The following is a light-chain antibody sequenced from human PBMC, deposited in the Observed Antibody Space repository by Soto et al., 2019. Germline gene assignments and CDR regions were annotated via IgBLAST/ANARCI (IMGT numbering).Light chain of an antibody. CDR3: QQYGSSPRT. CDR1: QSVSSSY. J-gene: IGKJ1*01. CDR2: GAS. V-gene: IGKV3-20*01. Sequence: EIVLTQSPGTLSLSPWERATLSCRASQSVSSSYLAWYQQKPGQAPRLLIYGASSRATGIPDRFSGSGSGTDFTLTISRLEPEYFAVYYCQQYGSSPRTFGQGTKVEIK.